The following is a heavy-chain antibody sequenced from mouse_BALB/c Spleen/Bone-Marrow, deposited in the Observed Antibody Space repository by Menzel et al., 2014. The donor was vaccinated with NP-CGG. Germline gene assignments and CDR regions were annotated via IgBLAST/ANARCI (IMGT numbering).Heavy chain of an antibody. CDR2: MYYSGTI. Sequence: VHLVESGPGLVKPSQTVSLTCTVTDISITTGNYRWSWIRQFPGNKLEWIGYMYYSGTITYNPSLTTRTTITRDTSKNQVFLEVNSLTAEDTATYFCARDRYGYAMDYWGQGTSVTVSS. CDR1: DISITTGNYR. V-gene: IGHV3-5*02. CDR3: ARDRYGYAMDY. J-gene: IGHJ4*01. D-gene: IGHD2-14*01.